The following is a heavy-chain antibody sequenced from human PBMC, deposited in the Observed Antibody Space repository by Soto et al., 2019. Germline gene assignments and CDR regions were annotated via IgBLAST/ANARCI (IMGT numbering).Heavy chain of an antibody. CDR3: ARESPDYCSSTSCYLFGY. V-gene: IGHV1-69*13. CDR1: GGTFSSYA. J-gene: IGHJ4*02. D-gene: IGHD2-2*01. CDR2: IIPIFGTA. Sequence: SVKVSCKASGGTFSSYAISWVRQAPGQGLEWMGGIIPIFGTANYAQKFQGRVTITADESTSTAYMELSSLRSEDTAVYYCARESPDYCSSTSCYLFGYWGQGTQVTVSS.